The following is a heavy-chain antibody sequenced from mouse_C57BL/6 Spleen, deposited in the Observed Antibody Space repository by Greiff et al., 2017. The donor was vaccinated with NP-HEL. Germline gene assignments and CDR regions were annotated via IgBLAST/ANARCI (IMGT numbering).Heavy chain of an antibody. Sequence: VQLQQSGAELMKPGASVKLSCKASGYTFTGYWIEWVKQRPGHGLEWIGKILPGSGSTNYNEKFKGKATLTADTSSNTAYMQLSSLTTEDSAIYYFASRADDGSSRDAMDCRGKGTSVTVS. CDR2: ILPGSGST. D-gene: IGHD1-1*01. J-gene: IGHJ4*01. V-gene: IGHV1-9*01. CDR3: ASRADDGSSRDAMDC. CDR1: GYTFTGYW.